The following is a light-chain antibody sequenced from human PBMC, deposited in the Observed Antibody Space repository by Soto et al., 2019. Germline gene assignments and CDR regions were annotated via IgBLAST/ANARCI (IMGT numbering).Light chain of an antibody. CDR2: GAS. J-gene: IGKJ5*01. CDR3: QQYGSSPIP. Sequence: EIVLTQSPGTLSLSPGERATLSCRASQSVSSSYLAWYQQKPGQAPRLLIYGASSRATGIPDRFSGSGSGTDFTLTISRLEPEDFAVYYCQQYGSSPIPFGQGTRL. V-gene: IGKV3-20*01. CDR1: QSVSSSY.